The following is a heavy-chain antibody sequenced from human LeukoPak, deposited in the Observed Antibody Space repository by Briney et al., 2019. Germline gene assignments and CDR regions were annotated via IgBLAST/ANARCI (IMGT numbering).Heavy chain of an antibody. V-gene: IGHV3-23*01. CDR3: AKGDRFGTTGTMDV. CDR2: ISGSGDST. Sequence: GGSLRLSCAASGFTFSSYAMSWVRQAPGKGLEWVSAISGSGDSTYYAGSVKGRITISRDNSKNTLYLQMNSLRAEDTAVYYCAKGDRFGTTGTMDVWGQGTTVTVSS. CDR1: GFTFSSYA. D-gene: IGHD1-1*01. J-gene: IGHJ6*02.